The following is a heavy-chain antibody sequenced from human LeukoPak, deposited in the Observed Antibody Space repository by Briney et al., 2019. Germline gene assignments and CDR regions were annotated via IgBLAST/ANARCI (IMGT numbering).Heavy chain of an antibody. D-gene: IGHD1-7*01. Sequence: SETLSLTCAVYGGSFSNYYWSWIRQPPARGLEWIGEINDSGRTNYNPSLMSRVTVSVDTSKNQFSLRLTSVTATDTAVYYCARRWNYGRNYYIDVWGNGATVSVSS. V-gene: IGHV4-34*01. CDR3: ARRWNYGRNYYIDV. CDR1: GGSFSNYY. J-gene: IGHJ6*03. CDR2: INDSGRT.